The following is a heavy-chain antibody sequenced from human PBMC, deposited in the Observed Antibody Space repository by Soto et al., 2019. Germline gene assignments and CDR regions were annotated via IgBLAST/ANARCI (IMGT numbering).Heavy chain of an antibody. V-gene: IGHV1-69*13. J-gene: IGHJ1*01. CDR2: IIPVFGTA. Sequence: SVKVSCKASGGTFSSYAISWVRQAPGQGLECMGGIIPVFGTANYAQKFQGRVAINADESTSTVYMELSSLRSEDTAVYYCARGWNDFPHWGQGTLVTVSS. CDR1: GGTFSSYA. CDR3: ARGWNDFPH. D-gene: IGHD1-1*01.